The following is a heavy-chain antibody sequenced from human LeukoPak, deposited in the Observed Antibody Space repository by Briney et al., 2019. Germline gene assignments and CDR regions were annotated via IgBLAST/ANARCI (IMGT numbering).Heavy chain of an antibody. J-gene: IGHJ6*02. D-gene: IGHD5-18*01. CDR1: GFTFSSYA. CDR3: AKDSRGDTAMVSNYYGMDV. CDR2: ISGSGGST. Sequence: SGGSLRLSCAASGFTFSSYAMSWVRQAPGKGLEWVSAISGSGGSTYYADSVKGRFTISRDNSKNTLYLQMNSLRAEDTAVYYCAKDSRGDTAMVSNYYGMDVWGQGTTVTVSS. V-gene: IGHV3-23*01.